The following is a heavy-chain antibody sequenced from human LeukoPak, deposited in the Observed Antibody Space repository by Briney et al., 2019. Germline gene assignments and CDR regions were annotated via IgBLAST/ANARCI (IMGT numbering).Heavy chain of an antibody. CDR2: IYYSGST. D-gene: IGHD2-2*01. CDR3: ARDSSHWLYFDY. V-gene: IGHV4-59*01. Sequence: SETLSLTCTGSGGSISSYYWSWIRQPPGKGLEWIGYIYYSGSTNYNPSLKSRVTISVDTSKNQCSLKLSTVTAADTAVYYCARDSSHWLYFDYWGQGTLVTVSS. CDR1: GGSISSYY. J-gene: IGHJ4*02.